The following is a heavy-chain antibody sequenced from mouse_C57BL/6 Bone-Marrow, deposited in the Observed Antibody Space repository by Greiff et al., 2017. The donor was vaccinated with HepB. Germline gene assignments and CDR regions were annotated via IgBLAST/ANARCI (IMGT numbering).Heavy chain of an antibody. V-gene: IGHV1-50*01. CDR3: ERNKGYGKDY. J-gene: IGHJ4*01. CDR2: IDPSDSYT. CDR1: GYTFTSYW. Sequence: QVHVKQPGAELVKPGASVKLSCKASGYTFTSYWMQWVKQRPGQGLEWIGEIDPSDSYTNYNQKFKGKATLTVDTSSSTAYMQLSSLTSEDSAVYYSERNKGYGKDYWGQGTSVT.